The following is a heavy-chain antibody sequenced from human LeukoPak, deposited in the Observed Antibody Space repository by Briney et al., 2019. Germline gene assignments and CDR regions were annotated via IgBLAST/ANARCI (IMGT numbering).Heavy chain of an antibody. J-gene: IGHJ4*02. V-gene: IGHV1-46*01. Sequence: ASVKVSCKASGYTFTNNYLHWVRQAPGQGLEWMGMIYPRDGSTSYAQNFQGRDTVTRDTSTTTVHMELRGLRSEDTAVYYCARDQEGFDYRGQGTVVTVSS. CDR2: IYPRDGST. CDR3: ARDQEGFDY. CDR1: GYTFTNNY.